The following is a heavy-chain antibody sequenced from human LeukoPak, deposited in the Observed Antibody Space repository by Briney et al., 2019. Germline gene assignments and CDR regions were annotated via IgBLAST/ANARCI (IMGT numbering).Heavy chain of an antibody. J-gene: IGHJ4*02. V-gene: IGHV3-30*18. Sequence: GGSLRLSCAASGFTLSDYGMRWVRQAPGKGLEWVAVISYDGSNKYYADSVKGRFTLPRDNSKNTLYLQMNRLRTEDTAVYYCAKVKTSSFYYFDNWGQGTLVTVSS. CDR2: ISYDGSNK. D-gene: IGHD2-2*01. CDR3: AKVKTSSFYYFDN. CDR1: GFTLSDYG.